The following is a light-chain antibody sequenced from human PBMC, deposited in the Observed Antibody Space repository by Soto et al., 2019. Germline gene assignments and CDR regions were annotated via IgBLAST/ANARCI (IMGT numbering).Light chain of an antibody. V-gene: IGKV3-20*01. CDR1: QSVSTNY. J-gene: IGKJ2*01. CDR3: QQYGSSPYT. Sequence: EIVLTQSPGTLSLSPGERATLSCRASQSVSTNYLAWYQQKPGQSPRLLIYGATSRATGIPDRFSGSGSGTDFILTISRLEPEDFALYFCQQYGSSPYTFAQVTRLDIK. CDR2: GAT.